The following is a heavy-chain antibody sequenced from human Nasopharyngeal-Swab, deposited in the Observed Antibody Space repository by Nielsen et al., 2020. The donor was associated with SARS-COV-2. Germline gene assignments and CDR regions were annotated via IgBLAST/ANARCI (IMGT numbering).Heavy chain of an antibody. J-gene: IGHJ6*03. CDR1: GDSISRGDYY. Sequence: SETLSLTCSVSGDSISRGDYYWSWIRQSPVKGLEWIGYIYHTGSTSYNPSLRSRLIISSDASKNQFSLRLSSVTAADTAMYYCARHRGPAYYYYMDVWGKGTPVTVSS. CDR3: ARHRGPAYYYYMDV. CDR2: IYHTGST. V-gene: IGHV4-30-4*01.